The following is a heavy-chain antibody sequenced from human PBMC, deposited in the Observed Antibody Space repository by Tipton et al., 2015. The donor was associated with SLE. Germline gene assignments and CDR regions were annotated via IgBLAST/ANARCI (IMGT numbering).Heavy chain of an antibody. CDR3: AKDDEVGGSSYYFDY. Sequence: QLVQSGGGVVQPGRSLRLSCAASGFTFSSYGMHWVRQAPGKGLEWVAVISYDGSNKYYADSVKGRFTISRDNSKNTLYLQMNSLRAEDTAVYYCAKDDEVGGSSYYFDYWGQGTLVTVSS. D-gene: IGHD2-15*01. CDR2: ISYDGSNK. V-gene: IGHV3-30*18. CDR1: GFTFSSYG. J-gene: IGHJ4*02.